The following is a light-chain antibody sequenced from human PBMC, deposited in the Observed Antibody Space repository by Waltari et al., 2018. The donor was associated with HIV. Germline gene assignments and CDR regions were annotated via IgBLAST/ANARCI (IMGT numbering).Light chain of an antibody. CDR1: SSDVGGYNF. Sequence: QSALTQPPSASGSPGQSVIISCTGTSSDVGGYNFVSWYQQHPSKAPKLLIFEATKRPAGVPDRFSGSKSGNTASLTGSGLQAEDEADYYCSSYAGSSNLVFGGGTKLTVL. CDR3: SSYAGSSNLV. V-gene: IGLV2-8*01. J-gene: IGLJ3*02. CDR2: EAT.